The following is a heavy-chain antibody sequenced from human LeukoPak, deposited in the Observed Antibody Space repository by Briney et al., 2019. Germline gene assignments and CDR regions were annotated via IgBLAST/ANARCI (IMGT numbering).Heavy chain of an antibody. CDR3: ARDRCTPARPCGFGY. J-gene: IGHJ4*02. CDR1: GYTFTVYY. V-gene: IGHV1-2*02. D-gene: IGHD6-6*01. CDR2: INPNSGGT. Sequence: ASVKVSFTASGYTFTVYYMHWVRQAPGQGLEWMGWINPNSGGTNYAQKFQGRVTMTRDTSISTAYMELSRLRSDDTAVYYCARDRCTPARPCGFGYWGQGTLVTVSS.